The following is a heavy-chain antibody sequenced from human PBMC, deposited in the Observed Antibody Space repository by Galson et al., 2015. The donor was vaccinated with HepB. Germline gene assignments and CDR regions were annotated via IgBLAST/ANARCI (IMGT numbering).Heavy chain of an antibody. Sequence: SVKVSCKASGGTFSSYTISWVRQAPGQGLEWMGRIIPILGIANYAQKFQGRVTITADKSTSTAYMELSSLRSEDTAVYYCAREDSSGWLTYSYYYGMDVWGQGTTVTVSS. CDR3: AREDSSGWLTYSYYYGMDV. V-gene: IGHV1-69*04. CDR2: IIPILGIA. CDR1: GGTFSSYT. J-gene: IGHJ6*02. D-gene: IGHD6-19*01.